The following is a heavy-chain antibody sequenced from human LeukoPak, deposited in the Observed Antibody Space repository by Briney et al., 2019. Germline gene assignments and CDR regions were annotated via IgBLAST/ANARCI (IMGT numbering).Heavy chain of an antibody. Sequence: SGPTLMNPTQTLTLTCTFSGLSLNTRGVGLDWIRQPPGRALEWLAPIYWDDDRRYSPSLKSRLTITKDTSKNQVVLTMTNMDPVDTATYFCAHRKNYYDSSVFDNWGQGTLVTVSS. CDR1: GLSLNTRGVG. J-gene: IGHJ4*02. V-gene: IGHV2-5*02. CDR3: AHRKNYYDSSVFDN. D-gene: IGHD3-22*01. CDR2: IYWDDDR.